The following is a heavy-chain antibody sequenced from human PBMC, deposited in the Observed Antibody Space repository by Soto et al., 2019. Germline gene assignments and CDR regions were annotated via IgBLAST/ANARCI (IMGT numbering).Heavy chain of an antibody. CDR3: ARDYGSSSWYFAYYYYYGMDV. D-gene: IGHD6-13*01. Sequence: WGSLRLSCAASGFTFSSYAMSWVRQAPGKGLEWVAVIWYDGSNKYYADSVKGRFTISRDNSKNTLYLQMNSLRAEDTAVYYCARDYGSSSWYFAYYYYYGMDVWGQGTTVTVSS. V-gene: IGHV3-33*08. CDR1: GFTFSSYA. CDR2: IWYDGSNK. J-gene: IGHJ6*02.